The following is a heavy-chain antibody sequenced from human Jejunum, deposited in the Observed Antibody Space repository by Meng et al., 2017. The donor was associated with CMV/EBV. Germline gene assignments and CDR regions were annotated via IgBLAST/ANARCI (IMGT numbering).Heavy chain of an antibody. J-gene: IGHJ4*02. CDR3: SIVKVGITSGDY. CDR2: IIAYNGNT. Sequence: QAQLVQSGGKLKKPGASLKVSCKASGYSFTNNGSTWGRQAPGQGLELMGLIIAYNGNTNYAQTLLRRVTMTTDTSTSTADMVLRSLRSDDTAVYYCSIVKVGITSGDYWGQGTLVTVSS. V-gene: IGHV1-18*01. D-gene: IGHD3-10*01. CDR1: GYSFTNNG.